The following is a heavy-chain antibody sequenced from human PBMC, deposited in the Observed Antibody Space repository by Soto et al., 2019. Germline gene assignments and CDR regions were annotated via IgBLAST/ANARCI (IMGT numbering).Heavy chain of an antibody. V-gene: IGHV3-21*01. J-gene: IGHJ4*02. CDR1: GFTFSSYS. Sequence: GGSLRLSCAASGFTFSSYSMNWVRQAPGKGLEWVSSISSSSSYIYYADSVKGRFTISRDNAKNSLYLQMNSLRAEDTAVYYCAPSQTPLNELSPRRFWLNWGQGTLVTVSS. CDR2: ISSSSSYI. CDR3: APSQTPLNELSPRRFWLN. D-gene: IGHD3-16*02.